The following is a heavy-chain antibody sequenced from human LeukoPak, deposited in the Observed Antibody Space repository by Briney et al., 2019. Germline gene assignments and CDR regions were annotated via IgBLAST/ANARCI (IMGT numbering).Heavy chain of an antibody. Sequence: GGSLGLLCAASGFTFRSYSMNWVPHPLGKWLEWVTSISGRNSYIYYADSVKGRFTIIRDNAENSLYLQMNSLRAEDTAVYYCVRDMATVTTCSLQHWGQGTLVTVSS. CDR3: VRDMATVTTCSLQH. D-gene: IGHD4-17*01. CDR2: ISGRNSYI. J-gene: IGHJ1*01. V-gene: IGHV3-21*01. CDR1: GFTFRSYS.